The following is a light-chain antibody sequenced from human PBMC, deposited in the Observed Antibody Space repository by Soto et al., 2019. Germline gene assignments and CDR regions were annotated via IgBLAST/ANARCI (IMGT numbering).Light chain of an antibody. Sequence: QAVLTQPASVSASPGQSIIISCTGTSSDIGGYNFVSWYQQHLGKAPKLIIYDVSNRPSGVSSHFSGSKSGITASLTISGLQAEDEADYYCLSYSSSDTYVLGSGTKLTVL. CDR1: SSDIGGYNF. CDR2: DVS. CDR3: LSYSSSDTYV. V-gene: IGLV2-14*01. J-gene: IGLJ1*01.